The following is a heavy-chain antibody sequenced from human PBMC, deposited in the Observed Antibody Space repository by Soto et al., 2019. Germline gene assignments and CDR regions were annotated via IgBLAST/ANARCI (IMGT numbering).Heavy chain of an antibody. CDR3: ARDGRRIAVAGDNWFDP. Sequence: VSVKVSCKASGYTFTSYGISWVRQAPGQGLEWMGWISAYNGNANYAQKLQGRVTMTTDTSTSTAYMELRSLRSDDTAVYYCARDGRRIAVAGDNWFDPWGQGTLVTVSS. J-gene: IGHJ5*02. CDR2: ISAYNGNA. CDR1: GYTFTSYG. V-gene: IGHV1-18*01. D-gene: IGHD6-19*01.